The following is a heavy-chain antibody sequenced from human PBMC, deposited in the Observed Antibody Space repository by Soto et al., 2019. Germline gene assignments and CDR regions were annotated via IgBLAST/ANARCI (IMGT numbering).Heavy chain of an antibody. V-gene: IGHV3-30*04. Sequence: GGSLRLSCAASGFTFSSYAMHWVRQAPGKGLEWVAVISYDGSNKYYADSVKGRFTISRDNSKNTLYLQMNSLRAEDTAVYYCARGNLLSWGSHDYWGQGTLVTVSS. CDR1: GFTFSSYA. CDR3: ARGNLLSWGSHDY. D-gene: IGHD7-27*01. CDR2: ISYDGSNK. J-gene: IGHJ4*02.